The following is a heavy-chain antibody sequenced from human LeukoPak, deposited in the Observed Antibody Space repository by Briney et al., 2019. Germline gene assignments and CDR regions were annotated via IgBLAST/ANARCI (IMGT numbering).Heavy chain of an antibody. V-gene: IGHV1-69*13. CDR1: GGTFSSYA. J-gene: IGHJ4*02. D-gene: IGHD1-26*01. CDR3: ARVVPPELPSDY. Sequence: SVKVSCKASGGTFSSYAISWVRQAPGQGLEWMGGIIPIFGTANYAQKFQGRVTITADESTSTAYMELSSLRSEDTAVYYCARVVPPELPSDYWGQGTLVTVSS. CDR2: IIPIFGTA.